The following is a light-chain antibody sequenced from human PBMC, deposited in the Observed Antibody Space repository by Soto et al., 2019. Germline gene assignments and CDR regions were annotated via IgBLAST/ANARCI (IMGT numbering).Light chain of an antibody. J-gene: IGKJ4*01. CDR2: SAS. CDR1: ETITDF. Sequence: DIQMTQSPPSLSASVGDRVTIPCRASETITDFLNWDQLKPGKAPKLLIYSASNLQPGVPSRFSGSGYGTDFTLTLSGLQHEDSATYYCQQNFSPFVTFGAGTKVEV. CDR3: QQNFSPFVT. V-gene: IGKV1-39*01.